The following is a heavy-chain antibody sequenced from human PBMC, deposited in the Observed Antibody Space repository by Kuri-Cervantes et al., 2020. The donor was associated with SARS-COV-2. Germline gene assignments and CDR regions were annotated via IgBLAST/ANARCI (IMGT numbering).Heavy chain of an antibody. CDR1: GGSISSGSYY. CDR2: IYTSGST. D-gene: IGHD1-26*01. Sequence: LRLSCTVSGGSISSGSYYWSWIRQPAGKGLEWIGRIYTSGSTNYNPSLKSRVTISVDTSKNQFSLKLSSVTAADTAVYYCARAIGIVGAHIWFDPWGQGTLVTVSS. V-gene: IGHV4-61*02. CDR3: ARAIGIVGAHIWFDP. J-gene: IGHJ5*01.